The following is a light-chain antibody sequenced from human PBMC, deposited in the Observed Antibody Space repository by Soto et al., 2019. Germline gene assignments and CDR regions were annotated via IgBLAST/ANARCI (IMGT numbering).Light chain of an antibody. V-gene: IGLV2-14*01. CDR3: SSNTSTNTLAV. Sequence: QSALTQPAFVSGSPGQSITISCTGTSSDVGGYNYVSWYQHPPGKPPKLMISEVSNRTSGVSNRFSGSKSGNTASLTISGLQAEDEADYYCSSNTSTNTLAVFGTGNKVTFL. CDR2: EVS. J-gene: IGLJ1*01. CDR1: SSDVGGYNY.